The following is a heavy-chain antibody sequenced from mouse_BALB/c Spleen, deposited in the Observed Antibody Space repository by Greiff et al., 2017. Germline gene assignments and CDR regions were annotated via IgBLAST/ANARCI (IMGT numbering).Heavy chain of an antibody. D-gene: IGHD2-1*01. J-gene: IGHJ4*01. Sequence: EVQLQESGPGLVKPSQSLSLTCTVTGYSITSDYAWNWIRQFPGNKLEWMGYISYSGSTSYNPSLKSRISITRDRSKNQFFLQLNSVTTEDTATYYCARSIYYGNYYAMDYWGQGTSVTVSS. CDR1: GYSITSDYA. CDR3: ARSIYYGNYYAMDY. V-gene: IGHV3-2*02. CDR2: ISYSGST.